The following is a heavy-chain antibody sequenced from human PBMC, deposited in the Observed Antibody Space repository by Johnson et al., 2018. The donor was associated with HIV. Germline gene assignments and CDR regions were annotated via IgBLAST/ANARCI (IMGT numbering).Heavy chain of an antibody. CDR2: IRSKANSYAT. CDR3: TRTDDTYHYESGGYIDAFDI. D-gene: IGHD3-22*01. J-gene: IGHJ3*02. Sequence: TFSASGMHWVRHASGKGLEWVGHIRSKANSYATAYGASVKGRFTISRDDSKNTAFLQMNSLTTEDTAVYYCTRTDDTYHYESGGYIDAFDIWGQGTMVTVSS. V-gene: IGHV3-73*01. CDR1: TFSASG.